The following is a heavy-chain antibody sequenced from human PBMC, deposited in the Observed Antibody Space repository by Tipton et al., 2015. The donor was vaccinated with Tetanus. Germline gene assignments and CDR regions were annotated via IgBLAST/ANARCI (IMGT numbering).Heavy chain of an antibody. Sequence: TLSLTCTVSRGSINSGTFYWDWIRQPPGKGLEWIGNIYYNGNTLENPSLNRRATISVDSSATQLSLIITSMTAADAAVYYCAVLPKHWQAPRGAPWGQGILVTVSS. CDR3: AVLPKHWQAPRGAP. D-gene: IGHD1-1*01. CDR1: RGSINSGTFY. J-gene: IGHJ5*02. V-gene: IGHV4-39*07. CDR2: IYYNGNT.